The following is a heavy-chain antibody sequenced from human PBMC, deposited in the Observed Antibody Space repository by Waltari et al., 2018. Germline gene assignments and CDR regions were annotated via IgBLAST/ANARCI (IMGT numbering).Heavy chain of an antibody. V-gene: IGHV3-23*04. Sequence: EVHLVQSGGGLVQPGGSLRLSCAASGFTFGNYWMNWVRQVPGKGLEWVSSISCPGGSTYYADSVEGRFTISRDNSHNTVYLQMNSLGVGDSALYFCAKPAIVGNTAHFYGFDVWGQGTTVTVSS. CDR3: AKPAIVGNTAHFYGFDV. J-gene: IGHJ6*02. CDR1: GFTFGNYW. CDR2: ISCPGGST. D-gene: IGHD5-18*01.